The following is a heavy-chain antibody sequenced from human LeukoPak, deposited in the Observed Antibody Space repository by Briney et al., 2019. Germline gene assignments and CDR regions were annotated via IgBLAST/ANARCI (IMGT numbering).Heavy chain of an antibody. Sequence: PWGSLRLSCAASGFTFSTYWMTWVRQAPGKGLEWVANIKEDGSEKYYVESVKGRFTISRDNAKNSLYLQMNSLRAEDTAVYYCAKGDVLRYFDWLPNPFQGRGVFNAFDIWGQGTMVTVSS. D-gene: IGHD3-9*01. CDR2: IKEDGSEK. CDR3: AKGDVLRYFDWLPNPFQGRGVFNAFDI. CDR1: GFTFSTYW. J-gene: IGHJ3*02. V-gene: IGHV3-7*03.